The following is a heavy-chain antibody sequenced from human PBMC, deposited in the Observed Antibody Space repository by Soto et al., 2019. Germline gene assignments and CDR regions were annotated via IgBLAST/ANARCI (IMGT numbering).Heavy chain of an antibody. CDR3: AREGRLEGEIYYYSGMDV. J-gene: IGHJ6*02. Sequence: GGSLRLSCAASGFTFSSYWMSWVRQAPGKGLEWVANIKQDGSEKYYVDSVKGRFTISRDNAKNSLYLQMNSLRAEDTAVYYCAREGRLEGEIYYYSGMDVWGQGTTVTVSS. V-gene: IGHV3-7*01. CDR2: IKQDGSEK. D-gene: IGHD3-16*01. CDR1: GFTFSSYW.